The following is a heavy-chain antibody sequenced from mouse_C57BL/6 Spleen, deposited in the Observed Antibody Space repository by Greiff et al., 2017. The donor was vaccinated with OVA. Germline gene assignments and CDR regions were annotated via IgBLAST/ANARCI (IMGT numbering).Heavy chain of an antibody. CDR1: GYTFTSYW. J-gene: IGHJ2*01. D-gene: IGHD2-1*01. Sequence: QVQLQQPGAELVRPGSSVKLSCKASGYTFTSYWMDWVKQRPGQGLEWIGNIYPSDSETHYNQKFKDKATLTVDKSSSTAYMQLSSLTSEDSAVYYCAREGAYGNYDWGQGTTLTVSS. CDR3: AREGAYGNYD. CDR2: IYPSDSET. V-gene: IGHV1-61*01.